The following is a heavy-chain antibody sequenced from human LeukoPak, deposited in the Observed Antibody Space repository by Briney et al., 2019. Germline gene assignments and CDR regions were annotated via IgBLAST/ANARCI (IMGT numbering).Heavy chain of an antibody. CDR1: GGSISNSY. J-gene: IGHJ6*02. CDR2: TSYSGST. V-gene: IGHV4-59*08. D-gene: IGHD1-26*01. Sequence: PSETLSLTCTVSGGSISNSYWSWVRQPPGKGLEWIGYTSYSGSTNYNPSLKSRVTMSVDTSTDQFSLRLISVTAADTAVYSCARTVSGDYYGMDVWGQGTTVTVSS. CDR3: ARTVSGDYYGMDV.